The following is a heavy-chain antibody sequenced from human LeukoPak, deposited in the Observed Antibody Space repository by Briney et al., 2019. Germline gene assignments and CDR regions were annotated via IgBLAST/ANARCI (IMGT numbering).Heavy chain of an antibody. D-gene: IGHD5-18*01. V-gene: IGHV3-74*01. CDR3: ARLSVGGTAMVTEDY. CDR2: INSDGSST. Sequence: PGGSLRLSCAASGFTFSSYWMHWVRQAPGKGLVWVSRINSDGSSTSYADSVKGRFTISRDNAKNTLYLQMNSLRAEDTAVYYCARLSVGGTAMVTEDYWGQGTLVTVSS. J-gene: IGHJ4*02. CDR1: GFTFSSYW.